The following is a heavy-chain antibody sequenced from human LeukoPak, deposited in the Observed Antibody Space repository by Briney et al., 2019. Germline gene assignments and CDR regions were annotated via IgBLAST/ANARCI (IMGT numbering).Heavy chain of an antibody. V-gene: IGHV3-15*01. CDR1: GFTFINAW. Sequence: PGGSLRLSCSASGFTFINAWMTWVRQAPGKGLEWVGRIKSKADGGTTDYAAPVKGRFTISRDESKNTLNLQMNSLKTEDTAVYYCTTVKEANDAFDIWGQGTMVTVSS. CDR3: TTVKEANDAFDI. J-gene: IGHJ3*02. CDR2: IKSKADGGTT.